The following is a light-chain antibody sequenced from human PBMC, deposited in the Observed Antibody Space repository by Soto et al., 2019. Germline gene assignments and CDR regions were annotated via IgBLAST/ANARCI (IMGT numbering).Light chain of an antibody. CDR2: DNN. V-gene: IGLV1-40*01. Sequence: SVLTQPPSVSGAPGQRVTISCTGSSSNIGAGYDVHWYQQLPGTAPKLLIYDNNDRPTGVPDRFSGSKSGTSASLAITGLQAEVEADYYCPSYDSSLSAWVFGGGTKLTVL. CDR1: SSNIGAGYD. CDR3: PSYDSSLSAWV. J-gene: IGLJ3*02.